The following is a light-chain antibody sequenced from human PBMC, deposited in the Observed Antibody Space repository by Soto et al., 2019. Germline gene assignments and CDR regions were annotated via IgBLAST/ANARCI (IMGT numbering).Light chain of an antibody. CDR1: QRVSSSY. CDR2: GAS. Sequence: EIVLTQSPGTLSLSPGERATLSCMASQRVSSSYLAWYQQKPGQAPRLLIYGASSRATGIPDRFSGSGSGTDFTLTISRLEPEDVAVYYCQQYGSSPLTFGQGTKVELK. V-gene: IGKV3-20*01. J-gene: IGKJ1*01. CDR3: QQYGSSPLT.